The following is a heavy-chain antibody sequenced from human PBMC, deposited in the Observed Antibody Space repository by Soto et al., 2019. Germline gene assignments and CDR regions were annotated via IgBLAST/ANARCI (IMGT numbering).Heavy chain of an antibody. D-gene: IGHD1-26*01. J-gene: IGHJ4*02. CDR1: GFTFSSYW. CDR2: VNSDETTT. Sequence: EVQLVESGGGLVQPGGSLRLSCAASGFTFSSYWMHWVRQAPEEGLVWVSRVNSDETTTSYADSVKGRFIISRDNARNTLYLQMNSLRAEDTAVYYCARVGTGRYDFDDWGQGTLVTVSS. CDR3: ARVGTGRYDFDD. V-gene: IGHV3-74*01.